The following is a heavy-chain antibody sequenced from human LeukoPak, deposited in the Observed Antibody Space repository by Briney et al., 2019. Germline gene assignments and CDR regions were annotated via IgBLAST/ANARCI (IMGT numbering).Heavy chain of an antibody. J-gene: IGHJ6*03. CDR1: GFAFISTS. CDR2: SSTVTGNI. V-gene: IGHV3-48*04. D-gene: IGHD1-1*01. Sequence: GGSLRLSCAASGFAFISTSIHWARQAPGKGLEWLSYSSTVTGNIYYADSVKGRSTISRDNAKSSLYLQMSSLRAEDTAVYFCATTGNFYDMDVWGKGTTVTVSS. CDR3: ATTGNFYDMDV.